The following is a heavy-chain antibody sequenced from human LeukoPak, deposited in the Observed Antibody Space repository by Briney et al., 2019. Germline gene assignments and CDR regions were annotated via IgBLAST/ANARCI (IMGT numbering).Heavy chain of an antibody. J-gene: IGHJ4*02. CDR2: INPSGGST. CDR1: GYTFTSYY. CDR3: ASSYCSSTSCYALPY. D-gene: IGHD2-2*01. Sequence: ASLKVSCMASGYTFTSYYMHWVRPAPGQGLEWVGMINPSGGSTSYAQKFQVRVTMTRDTSTSTVYMELSSLRSEDTAVYYCASSYCSSTSCYALPYWGQGTLVTVSS. V-gene: IGHV1-46*01.